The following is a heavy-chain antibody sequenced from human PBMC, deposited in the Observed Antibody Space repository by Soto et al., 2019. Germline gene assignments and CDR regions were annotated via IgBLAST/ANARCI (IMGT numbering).Heavy chain of an antibody. V-gene: IGHV4-4*07. CDR2: IFSSGST. CDR3: ARDQGVVVTADNWFDP. CDR1: GGSITDYS. J-gene: IGHJ5*02. D-gene: IGHD2-21*02. Sequence: SETLSLTCTASGGSITDYSWVWIRQPAGKGLEWIGRIFSSGSTNYNPSLKGRITMSLDTSKNQFSLKLNSATATDTAVYFCARDQGVVVTADNWFDPWGQGILVTVSS.